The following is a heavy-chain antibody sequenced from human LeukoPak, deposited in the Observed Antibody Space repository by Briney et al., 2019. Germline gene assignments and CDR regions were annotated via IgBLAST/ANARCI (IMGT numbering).Heavy chain of an antibody. CDR2: ISYDGSNK. V-gene: IGHV3-30-3*01. J-gene: IGHJ5*02. CDR1: GFTFSSYA. CDR3: ARGGFEQLAH. D-gene: IGHD6-13*01. Sequence: GGSLRLSCAASGFTFSSYAMHWVRQAPGKGLEWVAVISYDGSNKYYADSVKGRFTIFRDNSKNTLYLQMNSLRAEDTAVYYCARGGFEQLAHWGQGTLVTVSS.